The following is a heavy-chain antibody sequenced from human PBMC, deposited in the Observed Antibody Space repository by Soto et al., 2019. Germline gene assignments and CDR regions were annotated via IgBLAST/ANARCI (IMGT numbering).Heavy chain of an antibody. Sequence: GGSLRLSCGASGFTFSNYAMHWVRQAPGKGLEWVAIVSYDGGNKYYADSVKGRFTISRDNSKNTLYLQMNSLRAEDTAVYYCAKGGWELLLYYFDYWGQGTLVNVSS. CDR2: VSYDGGNK. J-gene: IGHJ4*02. CDR3: AKGGWELLLYYFDY. CDR1: GFTFSNYA. V-gene: IGHV3-30*18. D-gene: IGHD1-26*01.